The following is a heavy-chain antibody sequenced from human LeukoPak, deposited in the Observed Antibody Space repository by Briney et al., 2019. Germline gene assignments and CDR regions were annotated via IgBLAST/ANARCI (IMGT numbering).Heavy chain of an antibody. D-gene: IGHD7-27*01. CDR3: ARDNNWGSTHY. CDR2: IAYDGNNK. V-gene: IGHV3-30*03. CDR1: GFTFSSYS. Sequence: PGGSLRLSCAASGFTFSSYSMNWVRQAPGKGLEWVAVIAYDGNNKYYADSVKGRFTVSRDNTKNTLYLQMNSLRAEDSAVYYCARDNNWGSTHYWGQGTLVTVSS. J-gene: IGHJ4*02.